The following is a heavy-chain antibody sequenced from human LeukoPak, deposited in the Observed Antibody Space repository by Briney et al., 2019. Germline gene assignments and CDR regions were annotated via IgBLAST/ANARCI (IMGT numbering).Heavy chain of an antibody. Sequence: NTSETLSLTCTVSGGSISSYYWSWIRQPPGKGLEWIGYIYYSGSTNYNPSLKSRVTISVDTSKNQFSLKLSSVTAADTAVYYCARAGSGSYDDAFDIWGQGTMVTVSS. CDR1: GGSISSYY. CDR3: ARAGSGSYDDAFDI. D-gene: IGHD1-26*01. J-gene: IGHJ3*02. CDR2: IYYSGST. V-gene: IGHV4-59*01.